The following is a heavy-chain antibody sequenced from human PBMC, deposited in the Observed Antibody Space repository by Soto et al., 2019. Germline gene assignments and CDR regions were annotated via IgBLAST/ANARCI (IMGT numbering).Heavy chain of an antibody. D-gene: IGHD6-6*01. CDR3: AKVSAQLVHYFYFHYMDV. Sequence: QLQLVESGGGVVQPGRSLRLSCAASGFTFSTYGMHWVRQAPGKGLEWVAVISYDGNNKYYADSVKCRFTISRDNSKNTLDLQMNSLRPEDTAVYYCAKVSAQLVHYFYFHYMDVWGKGTTVTVSS. CDR1: GFTFSTYG. CDR2: ISYDGNNK. J-gene: IGHJ6*03. V-gene: IGHV3-30*18.